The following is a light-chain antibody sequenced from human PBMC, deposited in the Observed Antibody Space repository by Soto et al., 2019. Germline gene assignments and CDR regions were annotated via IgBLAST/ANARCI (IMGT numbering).Light chain of an antibody. CDR2: GAS. CDR3: QHYHSGSRT. J-gene: IGKJ1*01. CDR1: QSISSN. Sequence: EIVMTQSPATLSVSPGERATLSCRASQSISSNVAWYQQKFGQAPRLLIYGASTRDSGIPPRFSGSWSGTEFTLTICSLQSEDFAVYYCQHYHSGSRTFGQGTKGEIK. V-gene: IGKV3-15*01.